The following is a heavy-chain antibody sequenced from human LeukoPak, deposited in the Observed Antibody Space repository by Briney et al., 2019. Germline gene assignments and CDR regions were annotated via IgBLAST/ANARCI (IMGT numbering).Heavy chain of an antibody. CDR2: IYYSGST. CDR1: GGSISSYY. CDR3: ARAFPYGSWFDP. Sequence: PSETLSLTCTVSGGSISSYYWSWIRQPPGKGLEWIGYIYYSGSTNYNPSLKSRVTISVDTSKNQFSLKLSSVTAADTAVYYCARAFPYGSWFDPWGQGTLVTVSS. D-gene: IGHD4-17*01. J-gene: IGHJ5*02. V-gene: IGHV4-59*12.